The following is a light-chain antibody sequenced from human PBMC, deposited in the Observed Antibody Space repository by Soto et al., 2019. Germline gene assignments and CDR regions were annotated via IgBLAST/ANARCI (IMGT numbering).Light chain of an antibody. V-gene: IGLV4-69*01. J-gene: IGLJ2*01. CDR2: VNSDGSR. Sequence: QLVLTQSPSASASLGASVKLTCTLSSGHSSYSIAWHQQQPEKGPRYLMKVNSDGSRSKGDGIPDRFSGSSSGAERYLTISSLQSEDEADYYCQPCDTGIHVVFGGGTKVTVL. CDR3: QPCDTGIHVV. CDR1: SGHSSYS.